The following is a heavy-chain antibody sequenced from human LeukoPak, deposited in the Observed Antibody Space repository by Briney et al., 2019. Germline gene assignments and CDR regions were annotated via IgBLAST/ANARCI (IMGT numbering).Heavy chain of an antibody. Sequence: GGSLRLSCAASGFTFSSYWMGWVRQAPGKGLEWVANIKQDGSEEYYVDSVKGRFTISSDNAKNSLYLQMNSLTAEDTAVYYCARLLSNYYYYYMDVWGKGTTVTVSS. D-gene: IGHD2/OR15-2a*01. CDR1: GFTFSSYW. CDR2: IKQDGSEE. J-gene: IGHJ6*03. V-gene: IGHV3-7*01. CDR3: ARLLSNYYYYYMDV.